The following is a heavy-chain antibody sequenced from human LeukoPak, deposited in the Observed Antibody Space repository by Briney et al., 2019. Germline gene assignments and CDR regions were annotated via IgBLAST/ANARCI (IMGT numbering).Heavy chain of an antibody. D-gene: IGHD2-15*01. J-gene: IGHJ4*02. CDR2: ISGSGGRT. Sequence: PGGSLRLSCAASGFTFSRYAMSWVRQAPGKGLEWVSAISGSGGRTYYADSVKGRFTISRDNSKDTLFLQMDSLRAEDTAVYYCAKIRSEVVVAATNYWGQGTLVSVSS. CDR1: GFTFSRYA. V-gene: IGHV3-23*01. CDR3: AKIRSEVVVAATNY.